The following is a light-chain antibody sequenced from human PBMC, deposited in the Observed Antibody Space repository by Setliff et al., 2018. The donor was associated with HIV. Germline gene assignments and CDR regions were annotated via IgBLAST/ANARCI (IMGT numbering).Light chain of an antibody. CDR2: EDN. J-gene: IGLJ2*01. Sequence: NFMLTQPPSVSESPGKTVTISCTRSSGSIASNYVQWYQQRPGSSPTTVIYEDNQRPSGVPDRFSGSIDSSSNSASLTISGLKTEDEADYYCQSYDSSNPVVFGGGTKATV. CDR3: QSYDSSNPVV. CDR1: SGSIASNY. V-gene: IGLV6-57*01.